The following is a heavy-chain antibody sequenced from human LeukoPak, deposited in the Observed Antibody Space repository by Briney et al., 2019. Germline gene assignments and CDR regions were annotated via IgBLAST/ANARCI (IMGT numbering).Heavy chain of an antibody. CDR1: GFTFSSYA. J-gene: IGHJ6*03. Sequence: PGGSLRLSCAASGFTFSSYAMSWVRQAPGMRLEWVSTISSSGDSTNYADSVEGRFTISRDNSKNTLYLQMNSLRAEDTAVYYCARTGITGTTYYYYMDVWGIGTTVTVSS. CDR2: ISSSGDST. CDR3: ARTGITGTTYYYYMDV. V-gene: IGHV3-23*01. D-gene: IGHD1-7*01.